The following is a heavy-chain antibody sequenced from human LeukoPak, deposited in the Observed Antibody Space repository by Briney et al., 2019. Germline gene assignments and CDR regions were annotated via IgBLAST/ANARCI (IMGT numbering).Heavy chain of an antibody. Sequence: PSETLSLTCTVSGGSINSGDYYWSWIRQPPGKGLEWIGYIYYSGSTHYNPSLKSRIAMSVDTSKNQFSLKLSSVTAADTAVYYCARLVIGPAVAGNGYWGQGTLVTVSS. CDR1: GGSINSGDYY. J-gene: IGHJ4*02. CDR3: ARLVIGPAVAGNGY. V-gene: IGHV4-30-4*08. D-gene: IGHD6-19*01. CDR2: IYYSGST.